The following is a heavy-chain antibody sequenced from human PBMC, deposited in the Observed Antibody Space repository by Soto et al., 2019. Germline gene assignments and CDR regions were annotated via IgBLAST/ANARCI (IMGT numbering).Heavy chain of an antibody. CDR3: ARDQAKYYDFWSGYFAS. CDR2: ISSSSSYI. J-gene: IGHJ3*01. D-gene: IGHD3-3*01. V-gene: IGHV3-21*01. Sequence: GGSLRLSCAASGFTFSSYSMNWVRQAPGKGLEWVSSISSSSSYIYYADSVKGRFTISRDNAKNSLYLQMNSLRAEDTAVYYCARDQAKYYDFWSGYFASWGQGTMVTVSS. CDR1: GFTFSSYS.